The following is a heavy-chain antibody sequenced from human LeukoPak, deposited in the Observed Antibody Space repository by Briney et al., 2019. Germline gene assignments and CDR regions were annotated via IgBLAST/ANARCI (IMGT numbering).Heavy chain of an antibody. J-gene: IGHJ4*02. Sequence: PSETLSLTCAVYGGSFSGYYWSWIRQPPGKGLEWIGEINHSGSTNYNPSLKSRVTTSKDTSKNQFSLRLSSVTAADTAVYYCARQVQTGNGGRGYFVYWGQGTLVTVSS. CDR2: INHSGST. V-gene: IGHV4-34*01. D-gene: IGHD3-16*01. CDR1: GGSFSGYY. CDR3: ARQVQTGNGGRGYFVY.